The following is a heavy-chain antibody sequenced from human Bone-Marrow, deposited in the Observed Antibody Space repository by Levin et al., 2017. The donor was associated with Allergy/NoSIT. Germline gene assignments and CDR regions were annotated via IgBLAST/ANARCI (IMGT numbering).Heavy chain of an antibody. CDR3: ARGRVYYGQGMDV. D-gene: IGHD1-26*01. V-gene: IGHV1-8*01. CDR1: GYTFTDFD. Sequence: GASVKVSCKASGYTFTDFDFNWVRQVPGQGLEWMGWMNPKTGQTGYAQKFQGRFAMTRDTSISTVYMDLRSLTSEDTAVYYCARGRVYYGQGMDVWGQGTTVTVSS. CDR2: MNPKTGQT. J-gene: IGHJ6*02.